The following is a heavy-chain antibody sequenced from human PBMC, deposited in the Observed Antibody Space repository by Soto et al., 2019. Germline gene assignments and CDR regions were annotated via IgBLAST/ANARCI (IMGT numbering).Heavy chain of an antibody. CDR2: ASANSGKT. Sequence: QVQLVQSGAEVKKPGASVKVSCKASGYTFTSYGISWVRQAPGQGLEWMGWASANSGKTNYAQKLQGRVPMTTDTSTSTAYMELRSPRSDDTAVYYCARRFTADVQYNWFAPWGQGTLVTVSS. CDR3: ARRFTADVQYNWFAP. J-gene: IGHJ5*02. D-gene: IGHD4-4*01. CDR1: GYTFTSYG. V-gene: IGHV1-18*01.